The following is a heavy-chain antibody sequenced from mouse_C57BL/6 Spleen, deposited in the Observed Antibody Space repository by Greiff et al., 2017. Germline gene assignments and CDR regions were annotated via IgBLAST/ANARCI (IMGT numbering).Heavy chain of an antibody. J-gene: IGHJ3*01. CDR3: AREGDAY. CDR2: INPGSGGT. V-gene: IGHV1-54*01. Sequence: QVQLKESGAELVRPGTSVKVSCKASGYAFTNYLIEWVKQRPGQGLEWIGVINPGSGGTNYNEKFKGKDTLTADKSSSPAYMQLSSLTSEDSAVYFCAREGDAYWGQGTLLTVSA. CDR1: GYAFTNYL.